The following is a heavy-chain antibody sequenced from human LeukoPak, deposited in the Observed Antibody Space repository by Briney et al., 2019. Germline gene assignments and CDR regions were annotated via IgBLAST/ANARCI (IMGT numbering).Heavy chain of an antibody. D-gene: IGHD6-19*01. J-gene: IGHJ4*02. Sequence: SSETLSLTCAVYGGSFSGYYWSWIRQPPGKGLEWIGEINHSGSTNYSPSLKSRVTISVDTSKNQFSLKLSSVTAADTAVYYCARYSSGWYGGGGDYWGQGTLVTVSS. V-gene: IGHV4-34*01. CDR1: GGSFSGYY. CDR2: INHSGST. CDR3: ARYSSGWYGGGGDY.